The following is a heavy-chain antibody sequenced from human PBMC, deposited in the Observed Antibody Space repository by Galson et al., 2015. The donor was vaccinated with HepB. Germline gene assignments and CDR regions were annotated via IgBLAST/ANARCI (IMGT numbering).Heavy chain of an antibody. D-gene: IGHD3-22*01. Sequence: SLRLSCAASGFTFSDYYMSWIRQAPGKGLEWVSYISSSSSYTNYADSVKGRFTISRDNAKNSLYLQMNSLRAEDTAVYYCARDQFEAMIESSGAFDIWGQGTMVTVSS. V-gene: IGHV3-11*06. CDR1: GFTFSDYY. J-gene: IGHJ3*02. CDR3: ARDQFEAMIESSGAFDI. CDR2: ISSSSSYT.